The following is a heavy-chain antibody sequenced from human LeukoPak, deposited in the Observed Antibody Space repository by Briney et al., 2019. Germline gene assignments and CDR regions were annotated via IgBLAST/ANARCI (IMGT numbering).Heavy chain of an antibody. V-gene: IGHV4-39*07. CDR2: IHDSGTT. J-gene: IGHJ4*02. D-gene: IGHD6-19*01. Sequence: SETLSLTCTVSGGSISSSSYYWGWIRQPPGKGLAWIGGIHDSGTTYYNPSLKSRVTISVDTSKNQFSLRLSSVTAADTAVYYCASHSSGWSPYYFDCWGQGALVTVSS. CDR3: ASHSSGWSPYYFDC. CDR1: GGSISSSSYY.